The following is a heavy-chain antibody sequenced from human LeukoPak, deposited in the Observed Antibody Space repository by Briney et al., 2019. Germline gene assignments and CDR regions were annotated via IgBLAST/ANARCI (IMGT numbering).Heavy chain of an antibody. J-gene: IGHJ5*02. CDR2: IYYSGTT. CDR1: GGSISRYY. CDR3: ASVNSGSQFGCFDT. D-gene: IGHD1-26*01. V-gene: IGHV4-59*08. Sequence: SETLSLTSTVSGGSISRYYWSWIRQPPGQGLEWIGYIYYSGTTNSNPSLKSRVTISVDTSKNQFSLRLSSVTAADTAVYYCASVNSGSQFGCFDTWGQRTLVTVS.